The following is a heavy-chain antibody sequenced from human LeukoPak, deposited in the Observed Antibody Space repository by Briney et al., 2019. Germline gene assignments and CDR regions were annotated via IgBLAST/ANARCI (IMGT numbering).Heavy chain of an antibody. CDR1: GGSITSSY. V-gene: IGHV4-59*08. Sequence: SETVSLTCTVSGGSITSSYWSWLRQPPGKGLQWIGYFYHSGPTNYNPSLKSRVTISVDTSKTQLSLKMTSMTAADTAVYYCARSNARDGYNFGYWGQGTLVTVSS. J-gene: IGHJ4*02. CDR3: ARSNARDGYNFGY. D-gene: IGHD5-24*01. CDR2: FYHSGPT.